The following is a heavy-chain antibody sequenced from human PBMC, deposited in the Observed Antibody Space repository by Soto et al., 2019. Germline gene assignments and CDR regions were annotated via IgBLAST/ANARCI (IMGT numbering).Heavy chain of an antibody. J-gene: IGHJ4*02. D-gene: IGHD6-13*01. CDR2: ISYDGSNK. V-gene: IGHV3-30-3*01. CDR1: GFTFSSYA. Sequence: ESGGGVVQPGRSLRLSCAASGFTFSSYAMHWVRQAPGKGLEWVAVISYDGSNKYYADSVKGRFTISRDNSKNTLYLQMNSLRAEDTAVYYCAREGVSSSWYFDYWGQGTLVTVSS. CDR3: AREGVSSSWYFDY.